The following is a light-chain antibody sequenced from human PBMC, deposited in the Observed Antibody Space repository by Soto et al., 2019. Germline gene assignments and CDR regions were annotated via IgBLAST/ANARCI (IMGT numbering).Light chain of an antibody. Sequence: QSALTQPASVSGSPAQSINISCTGTSSDVGGYNFVSWYQQHPEKAPKLMIYDVTNRPSGVSNRFSGSKSGNTASLTISGLQAEDDADYYCSSYTSISTYVFGTGTKVTVL. CDR3: SSYTSISTYV. V-gene: IGLV2-14*01. CDR1: SSDVGGYNF. CDR2: DVT. J-gene: IGLJ1*01.